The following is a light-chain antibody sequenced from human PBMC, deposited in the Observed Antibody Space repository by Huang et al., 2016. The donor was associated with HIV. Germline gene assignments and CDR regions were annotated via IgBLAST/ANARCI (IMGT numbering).Light chain of an antibody. J-gene: IGKJ2*01. CDR2: DAS. V-gene: IGKV3-11*01. CDR3: QQRSNWAPGYT. CDR1: QSVSSY. Sequence: IVLTQSPATLSLSPGERATLSCRASQSVSSYLAWYQQKPGQAPRLLIYDASNRVTGIPARFSGSGSGTDFTLTISSLEPEDFAVYYCQQRSNWAPGYTFGQGTKLEIK.